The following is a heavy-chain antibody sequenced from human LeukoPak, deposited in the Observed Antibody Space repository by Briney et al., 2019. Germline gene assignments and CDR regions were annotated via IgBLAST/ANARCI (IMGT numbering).Heavy chain of an antibody. CDR1: GFTFSSFW. CDR3: ARGYRIVDLFCALL. Sequence: GGSLRLSCAASGFTFSSFWMSWVRQAPGKGLEWVANIKQDGSEKYYVDSVKGRFTISRDNAKNSLYLQMNTLRAEDTAVYYCARGYRIVDLFCALLWGQGTMVTVSS. CDR2: IKQDGSEK. J-gene: IGHJ3*01. V-gene: IGHV3-7*01. D-gene: IGHD1-26*01.